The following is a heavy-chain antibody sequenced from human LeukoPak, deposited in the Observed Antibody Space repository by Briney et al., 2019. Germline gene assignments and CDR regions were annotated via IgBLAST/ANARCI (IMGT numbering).Heavy chain of an antibody. V-gene: IGHV3-53*01. CDR2: IYSGGST. D-gene: IGHD3-22*01. J-gene: IGHJ4*02. Sequence: PGGSLRLSCAASGFTVSSNYMSWVRQAPGKGLEWISIIYSGGSTYYADSVKGRFTISRDNSKNTLYLQMNSLRAEDTAVYHCAKTHDSSGSRLDYWGQGTLVTVSS. CDR3: AKTHDSSGSRLDY. CDR1: GFTVSSNY.